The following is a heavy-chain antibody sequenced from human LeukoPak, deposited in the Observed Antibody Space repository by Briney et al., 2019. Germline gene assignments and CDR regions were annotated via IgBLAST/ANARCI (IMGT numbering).Heavy chain of an antibody. Sequence: GASVKVSCKASGGTFSSYAISWVRQAPGQGLEWMGGIIPIFGTANYAQKFQGRVTITADKSTSTAYMELSSLRSEDTAVYYCARAHDILTGYYLDYWGQGTLVTVSS. J-gene: IGHJ4*02. V-gene: IGHV1-69*06. D-gene: IGHD3-9*01. CDR1: GGTFSSYA. CDR2: IIPIFGTA. CDR3: ARAHDILTGYYLDY.